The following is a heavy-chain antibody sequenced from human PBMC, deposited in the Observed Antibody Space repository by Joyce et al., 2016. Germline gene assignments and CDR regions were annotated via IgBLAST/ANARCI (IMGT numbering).Heavy chain of an antibody. J-gene: IGHJ4*02. D-gene: IGHD6-13*01. V-gene: IGHV3-30*03. CDR3: ARALGWDSNSCHDY. CDR2: ISYDGSNK. Sequence: QVQLVESGGGVVQPGRSLRLSCAASGFTFSNYGMHWVRQAAGKGLEWVAVISYDGSNKYYVDSVKCRFTISRDNSKNTLYLQMNSLRPEDTAVYYCARALGWDSNSCHDYWGQGTLVTVSS. CDR1: GFTFSNYG.